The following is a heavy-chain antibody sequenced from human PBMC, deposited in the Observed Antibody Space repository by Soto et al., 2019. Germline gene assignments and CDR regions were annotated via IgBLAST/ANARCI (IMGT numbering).Heavy chain of an antibody. CDR3: ARSPAYGDYANLDT. CDR2: IHSTRSP. CDR1: GDSVNKYY. D-gene: IGHD4-17*01. Sequence: SETLSLTCTVSGDSVNKYYWNWIRQPAGKGLEWIGRIHSTRSPDYNPSLKSRVTLSVDTSKNQFSLKLSLTSVTAADTAVYYCARSPAYGDYANLDTWGQGTLVTVSS. J-gene: IGHJ5*02. V-gene: IGHV4-4*07.